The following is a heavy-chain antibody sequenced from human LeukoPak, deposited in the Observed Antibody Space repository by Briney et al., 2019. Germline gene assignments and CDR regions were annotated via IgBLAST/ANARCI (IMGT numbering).Heavy chain of an antibody. J-gene: IGHJ4*02. CDR1: GLTFTFSTSD. D-gene: IGHD3-16*02. Sequence: GGSLRLSCAASGLTFTFSTSDIHWVRQAPGQGLVWVAFFQYDGSEKYYADSVKGRCTTSRDNTKNTVYLQMNSLTGEDTAIYYCAREGGTIEIGEFDYWGQGTLVTVSS. CDR3: AREGGTIEIGEFDY. CDR2: FQYDGSEK. V-gene: IGHV3-30*02.